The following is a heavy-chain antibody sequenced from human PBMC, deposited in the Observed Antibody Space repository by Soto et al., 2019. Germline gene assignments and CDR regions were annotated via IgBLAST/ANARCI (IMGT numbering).Heavy chain of an antibody. CDR3: ARGSTTEKVDS. CDR1: GGSISSTNW. V-gene: IGHV4-4*02. Sequence: SETLSLTCVVSGGSISSTNWWTWVRQPPGKRLEWIGEIYHNGSPTYSPSLRGRATISVDKSNNQFSLRLTSVTAADTAVYYCARGSTTEKVDSWGQGTLVTVSS. CDR2: IYHNGSP. J-gene: IGHJ4*02. D-gene: IGHD4-17*01.